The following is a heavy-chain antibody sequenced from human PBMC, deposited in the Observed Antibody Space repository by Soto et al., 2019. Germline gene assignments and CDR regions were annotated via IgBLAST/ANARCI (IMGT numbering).Heavy chain of an antibody. Sequence: GGSLRLSCAASGFTFSSYAMHWVRQAPGKGLEYVSAISSNGGSTYYANSVKGRFTISRDNSKNTLYLQMGSLRAEDMAVYYCAREARNWNYRQWFDPWGQGTLVTVSP. CDR3: AREARNWNYRQWFDP. D-gene: IGHD1-7*01. V-gene: IGHV3-64*01. CDR2: ISSNGGST. J-gene: IGHJ5*02. CDR1: GFTFSSYA.